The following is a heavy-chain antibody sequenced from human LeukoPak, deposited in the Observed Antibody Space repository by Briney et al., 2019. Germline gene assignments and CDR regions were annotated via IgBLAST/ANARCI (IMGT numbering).Heavy chain of an antibody. D-gene: IGHD6-19*01. J-gene: IGHJ4*02. CDR1: GGSVNDNLYF. CDR3: ARMYTDGWCEY. Sequence: SETLSLTCSVSGGSVNDNLYFWAWIRQPPGKGLEWVGSIHYTGRTYYSPSLKSRVTVSVDTSKNQFSLRLSSLTAADTAVYYCARMYTDGWCEYWGQGTLVTVSS. CDR2: IHYTGRT. V-gene: IGHV4-39*01.